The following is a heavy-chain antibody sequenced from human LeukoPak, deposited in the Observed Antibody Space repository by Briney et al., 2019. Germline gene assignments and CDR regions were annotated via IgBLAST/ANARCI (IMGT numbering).Heavy chain of an antibody. V-gene: IGHV3-30*02. Sequence: GGSLRLSCTVSGVTFSIYGLHWVRQAPGRGLEWVAFLRSDGRDKYYADSVKGRFTISRDSSKNTVYLQLSSLRTEDTAVYYCARDHEWSWDYWGQGTLVIVPS. J-gene: IGHJ4*02. CDR1: GVTFSIYG. CDR3: ARDHEWSWDY. D-gene: IGHD3-3*01. CDR2: LRSDGRDK.